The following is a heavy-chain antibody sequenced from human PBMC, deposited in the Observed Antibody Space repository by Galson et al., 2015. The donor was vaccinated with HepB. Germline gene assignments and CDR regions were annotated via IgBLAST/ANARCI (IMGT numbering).Heavy chain of an antibody. CDR3: ARETGHYDIVTGYLGYADY. Sequence: IRQPAGQGLEWIGLIYSSGSTTYNPSLKSRVTMSVDTSKNQFSLKLSSVTAADTAVYYCARETGHYDIVTGYLGYADYWGQGTLVTVSS. CDR2: IYSSGST. V-gene: IGHV4-4*07. D-gene: IGHD3-9*01. J-gene: IGHJ4*02.